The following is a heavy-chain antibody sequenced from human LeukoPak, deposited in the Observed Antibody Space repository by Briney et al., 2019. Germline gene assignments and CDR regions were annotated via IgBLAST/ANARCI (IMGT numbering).Heavy chain of an antibody. D-gene: IGHD2-21*02. CDR1: GSTFSHAW. J-gene: IGHJ4*02. Sequence: GGSLRLSCAASGSTFSHAWMSWVRQAPGKGLEWVGRIKSKTDGGTTDYAAPVKGRFTISRDDSKNTLYLQMNSLKTEDTAMYCCTTDHIVVVTAIDDYWGQGTLVTVSS. CDR2: IKSKTDGGTT. V-gene: IGHV3-15*01. CDR3: TTDHIVVVTAIDDY.